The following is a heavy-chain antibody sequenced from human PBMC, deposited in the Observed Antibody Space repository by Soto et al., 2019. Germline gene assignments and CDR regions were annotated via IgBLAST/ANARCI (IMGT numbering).Heavy chain of an antibody. J-gene: IGHJ1*01. V-gene: IGHV1-3*01. CDR3: ARDRLSSGWPEYFQH. CDR1: GYTFTSYA. CDR2: INAGNGNT. Sequence: ASVKVSCKASGYTFTSYAMHWVRQAPGQRLEWMGWINAGNGNTKYSQKFQGRVTITRDTSASTAYMELNSLRAEDTAVYYCARDRLSSGWPEYFQHWGQGTLVTVSS. D-gene: IGHD6-19*01.